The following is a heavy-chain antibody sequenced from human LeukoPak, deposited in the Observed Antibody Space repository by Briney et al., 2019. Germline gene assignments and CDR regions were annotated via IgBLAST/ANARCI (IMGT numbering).Heavy chain of an antibody. CDR1: GFTFSSYA. Sequence: GGSLRFSCAASGFTFSSYAMSWVRQAPGKGLEWVSAISGSGGSTYYADSVKGRLTISRDNSKNTLYLQMNSLRAEDTAVYYCAKANMVRGVTLKFDYWGQGTLVTVSS. J-gene: IGHJ4*02. D-gene: IGHD3-10*01. CDR3: AKANMVRGVTLKFDY. V-gene: IGHV3-23*01. CDR2: ISGSGGST.